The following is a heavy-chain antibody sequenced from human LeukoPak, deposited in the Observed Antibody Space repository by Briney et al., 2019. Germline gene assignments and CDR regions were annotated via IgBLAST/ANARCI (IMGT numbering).Heavy chain of an antibody. Sequence: GGSLRLSCAASGFTFSSYSMNWVRQAPRKGLEWVSSISSSSSYIYYADSVKGRFTISRDNAKNSLYLQMNSLRAEDTAVYYCARDFTRYDFWSGGFASYWGQGTLVTVSS. CDR2: ISSSSSYI. CDR3: ARDFTRYDFWSGGFASY. D-gene: IGHD3-3*01. CDR1: GFTFSSYS. J-gene: IGHJ4*02. V-gene: IGHV3-21*01.